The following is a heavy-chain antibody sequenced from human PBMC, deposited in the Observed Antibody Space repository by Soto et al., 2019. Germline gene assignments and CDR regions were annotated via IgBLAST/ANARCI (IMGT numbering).Heavy chain of an antibody. CDR3: AKDRIDSYDSSGYYRAFFGGTAFDY. D-gene: IGHD3-22*01. J-gene: IGHJ4*02. V-gene: IGHV3-23*01. CDR2: ISGSGGST. CDR1: GFTFSSYA. Sequence: GGSLRLSCAASGFTFSSYAMSWVRQAPGKGLEWVSAISGSGGSTYYADSVKGRFTISRDNSKNTLYLQMNSLRAEDTAVYYCAKDRIDSYDSSGYYRAFFGGTAFDYWGQGALVTVSS.